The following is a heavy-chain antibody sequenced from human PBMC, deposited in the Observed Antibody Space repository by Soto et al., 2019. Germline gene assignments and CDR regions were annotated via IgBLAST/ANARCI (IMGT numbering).Heavy chain of an antibody. CDR3: ARSPKGLGNFDY. CDR1: GGSISSGGAYY. J-gene: IGHJ4*02. V-gene: IGHV4-30-4*01. CDR2: IHYSGST. Sequence: QVQLQESGPGLVKPSQTLSLTCAVSGGSISSGGAYYWSWIRQSPGKGLEWIAYIHYSGSTYYNSSLKSRVTISVDTANNQFSLKVSSVTAADTAVYYCARSPKGLGNFDYWGQGTLVTVSA. D-gene: IGHD3-10*01.